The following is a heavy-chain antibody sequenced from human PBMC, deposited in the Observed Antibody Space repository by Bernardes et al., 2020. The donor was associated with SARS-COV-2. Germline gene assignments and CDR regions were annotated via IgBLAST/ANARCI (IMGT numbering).Heavy chain of an antibody. D-gene: IGHD1-26*01. CDR2: IYPGDSDT. CDR1: GYTFTNYW. V-gene: IGHV5-51*01. CDR3: ARQETFSRWGFSDY. J-gene: IGHJ4*02. Sequence: GESLKISCKGSGYTFTNYWIAWVRQMPGKGLEWMGIIYPGDSDTRYSPSFQGQVTISVDKSITTAYLQWSSLKVSDTAMYYCARQETFSRWGFSDYWGQGTLVTVSS.